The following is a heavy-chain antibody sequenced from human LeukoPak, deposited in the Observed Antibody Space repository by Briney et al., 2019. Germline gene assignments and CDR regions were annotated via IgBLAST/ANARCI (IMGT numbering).Heavy chain of an antibody. Sequence: GGSLRLSCAASGSTFSSYTMNWVRQAPGKGLQWVSTVSASSDIHYSDSVKGRFTISRDNARNSLYLQMNSLRDEDTAVYYCARDALHTAHFDYWGQGTPVTVSS. D-gene: IGHD5-18*01. J-gene: IGHJ4*02. CDR1: GSTFSSYT. CDR3: ARDALHTAHFDY. V-gene: IGHV3-48*02. CDR2: VSASSDI.